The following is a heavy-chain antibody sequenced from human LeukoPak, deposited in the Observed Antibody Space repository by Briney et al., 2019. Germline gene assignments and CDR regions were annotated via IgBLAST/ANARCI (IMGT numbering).Heavy chain of an antibody. CDR1: GFTFSSYA. D-gene: IGHD3-3*01. J-gene: IGHJ5*02. CDR2: ISYDGSNK. CDR3: AREIRNYDFWSGYPNWFDP. Sequence: GGSQRLSCAASGFTFSSYAMHWVRQAPGKGLEWVAVISYDGSNKYYADSVKGRFTISRDNSKNTLYLQMNSLRAEDTAVYYCAREIRNYDFWSGYPNWFDPWGQGTLVTVSS. V-gene: IGHV3-30*14.